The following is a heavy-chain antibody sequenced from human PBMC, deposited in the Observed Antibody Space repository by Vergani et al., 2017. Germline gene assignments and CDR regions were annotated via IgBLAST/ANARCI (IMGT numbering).Heavy chain of an antibody. CDR1: GFKFSDHY. D-gene: IGHD1-1*01. CDR3: AKIPGISTTRHYYAMDV. J-gene: IGHJ6*02. CDR2: ISPGASTV. V-gene: IGHV3-11*04. Sequence: LEESGGGSVKPGGSLRLSCAASGFKFSDHYMSWIRQAPGKGLEWVSHISPGASTVSYTDSVTGRFTVSRDNDNNSLTLDMTALRGRDTAVYYCAKIPGISTTRHYYAMDVWGQGTTVTVSS.